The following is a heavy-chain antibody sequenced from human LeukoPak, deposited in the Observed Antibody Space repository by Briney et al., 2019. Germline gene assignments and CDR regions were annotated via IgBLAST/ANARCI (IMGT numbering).Heavy chain of an antibody. D-gene: IGHD6-19*01. CDR1: GFTFSSYA. Sequence: GGSLRLSCAASGFTFSSYAMHWVRQAPGKGLEYVSAISSNGGSTYYANSVKGRFTISRDNPKNTLYLQMGSLRAEDMAVYYCARDQGSSGWYALGIKDYYYGMDVWGQGTTVTVSS. CDR3: ARDQGSSGWYALGIKDYYYGMDV. J-gene: IGHJ6*02. CDR2: ISSNGGST. V-gene: IGHV3-64*01.